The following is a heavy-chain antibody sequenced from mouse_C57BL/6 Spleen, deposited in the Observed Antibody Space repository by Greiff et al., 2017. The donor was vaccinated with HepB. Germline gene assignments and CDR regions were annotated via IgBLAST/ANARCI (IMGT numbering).Heavy chain of an antibody. CDR1: GYTFTSYW. CDR2: IDPSDSYT. V-gene: IGHV1-50*01. J-gene: IGHJ1*03. Sequence: QVHVKQPGAELVKPGASVKLSCKASGYTFTSYWMQWVKQRPGQGLEWIGEIDPSDSYTNYNQKFKGKATLTVDTSSSTAYMQLSSLTSEDSAVYYCARSVLRSFYFDVWGTGTTVTVSS. CDR3: ARSVLRSFYFDV. D-gene: IGHD1-1*01.